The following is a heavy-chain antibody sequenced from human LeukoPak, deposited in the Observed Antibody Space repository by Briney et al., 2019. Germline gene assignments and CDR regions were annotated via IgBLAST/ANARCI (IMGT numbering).Heavy chain of an antibody. CDR1: GYTFTVYH. CDR2: INPNSGGT. Sequence: GASVKVSCKTSGYTFTVYHIHWVRQAPGQGLEWMGWINPNSGGTNYAQKLQDRVTTTGDTSISTAYMELRSLTSDDAAVYYCGLVASGNWWFDPWGQGTLVTVSS. J-gene: IGHJ5*02. D-gene: IGHD2-8*02. CDR3: GLVASGNWWFDP. V-gene: IGHV1-2*02.